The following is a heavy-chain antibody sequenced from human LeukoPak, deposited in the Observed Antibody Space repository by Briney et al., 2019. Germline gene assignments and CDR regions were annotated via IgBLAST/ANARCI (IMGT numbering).Heavy chain of an antibody. D-gene: IGHD3-16*02. CDR3: ARGPDAGGYPDY. Sequence: QPGGSLRLSCAASGFTFSSYDMHWVRQATGEGLEWVSAIGTAGDTYYPGSVKGRFTISRENAKNSLYLQMNSLRAGDTAVYYCARGPDAGGYPDYWGQGTLVTVSS. CDR1: GFTFSSYD. V-gene: IGHV3-13*04. CDR2: IGTAGDT. J-gene: IGHJ4*02.